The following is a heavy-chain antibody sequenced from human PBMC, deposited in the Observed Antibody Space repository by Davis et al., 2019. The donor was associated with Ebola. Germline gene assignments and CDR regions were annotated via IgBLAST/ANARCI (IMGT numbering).Heavy chain of an antibody. Sequence: PGGSLRLSCKGSGYSFTSYWIGWVRQIPGKGLEWMGIIYPGDSDTRYSPSFQGQVTISADKSISTAYLQWSSLKASDTAMYYCARPMGDRIAAAWDGAFDIWGQGTMVTVSS. D-gene: IGHD6-13*01. CDR3: ARPMGDRIAAAWDGAFDI. V-gene: IGHV5-51*01. CDR1: GYSFTSYW. J-gene: IGHJ3*02. CDR2: IYPGDSDT.